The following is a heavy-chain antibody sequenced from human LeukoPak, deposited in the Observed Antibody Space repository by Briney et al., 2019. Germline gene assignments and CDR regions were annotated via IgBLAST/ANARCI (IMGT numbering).Heavy chain of an antibody. CDR3: AKDGGQFYDSSGYIDY. V-gene: IGHV3-23*01. J-gene: IGHJ4*02. CDR1: RFTFNTYA. D-gene: IGHD3-22*01. Sequence: GGSLRLSCAASRFTFNTYAMSWVRQAPGKGLEWVSAISGSGGSTYYADSVKGRFTISRDNSKNTLYLQMNSLRAEDTAVYYCAKDGGQFYDSSGYIDYWGQGTLVTVSS. CDR2: ISGSGGST.